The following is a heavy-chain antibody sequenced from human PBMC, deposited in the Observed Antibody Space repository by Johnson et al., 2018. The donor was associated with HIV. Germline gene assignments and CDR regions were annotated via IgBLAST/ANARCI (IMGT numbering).Heavy chain of an antibody. CDR1: GFTFDDYG. CDR2: IRYDGSNK. D-gene: IGHD3-3*01. Sequence: QVQLVESGGGVVQPGTSLRLSCAASGFTFDDYGMSWVRQAPGKGLEWVAFIRYDGSNKYYADSVKGRFTISRDNSKNTLYLQMNSLRAEDTAVYYCAKGDYNFWSGDAFDIWGQGTMVTVSS. CDR3: AKGDYNFWSGDAFDI. V-gene: IGHV3-30*02. J-gene: IGHJ3*02.